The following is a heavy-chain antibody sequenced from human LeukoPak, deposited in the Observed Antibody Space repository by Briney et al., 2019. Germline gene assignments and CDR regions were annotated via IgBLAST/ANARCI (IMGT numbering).Heavy chain of an antibody. CDR1: GGTFSSYA. Sequence: ASVKVSCKASGGTFSSYAISWVRQAPAQGLEWMGGIILIFGTANYAQKFQGRVTITADESTSTAYMELSSLRSEDTAVYYCARDNGYSSGWYLMGYFQHWGQGTLVTVSS. J-gene: IGHJ1*01. CDR2: IILIFGTA. D-gene: IGHD6-19*01. CDR3: ARDNGYSSGWYLMGYFQH. V-gene: IGHV1-69*13.